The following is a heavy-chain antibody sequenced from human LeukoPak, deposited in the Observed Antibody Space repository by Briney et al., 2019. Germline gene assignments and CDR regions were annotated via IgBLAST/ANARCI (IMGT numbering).Heavy chain of an antibody. CDR1: GFTFSSYS. CDR3: ESDLAMVRGVIFDY. J-gene: IGHJ4*02. V-gene: IGHV3-21*01. Sequence: GGSLRLSCAASGFTFSSYSMIWVRQAPGKGLEWVSSISSSSSYIFFADSVKGRFTISRDNAKNSLYLQMNSLRAEDTAVYYCESDLAMVRGVIFDYWGQGTLVTVSS. D-gene: IGHD3-10*01. CDR2: ISSSSSYI.